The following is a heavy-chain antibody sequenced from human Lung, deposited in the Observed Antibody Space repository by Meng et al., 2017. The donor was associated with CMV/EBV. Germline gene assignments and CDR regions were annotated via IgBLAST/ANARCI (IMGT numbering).Heavy chain of an antibody. Sequence: ASVKVSXKASGYTFTSYDINWVRQATGQGLEWMGWMNPNSGNTGYAQKFQGRVTITRNTSISTAYMELSSLRSEDTAVYYCARGAKNYYGSGRSTVDGMDVWGQGXTVTVSS. CDR2: MNPNSGNT. D-gene: IGHD3-10*01. V-gene: IGHV1-8*03. CDR3: ARGAKNYYGSGRSTVDGMDV. CDR1: GYTFTSYD. J-gene: IGHJ6*02.